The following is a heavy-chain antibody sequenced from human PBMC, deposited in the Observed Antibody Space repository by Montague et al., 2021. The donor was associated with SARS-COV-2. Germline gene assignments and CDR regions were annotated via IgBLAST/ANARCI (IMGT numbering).Heavy chain of an antibody. CDR3: ARVFPRWLQFDPYFDY. D-gene: IGHD5-24*01. CDR1: GGSISSSSYY. CDR2: IDYSGST. V-gene: IGHV4-61*05. Sequence: SETLSLTCTVSGGSISSSSYYWGWIRQPPGKGLEWIGYIDYSGSTNYNPSLKSRVTISVDTSKNQFSLKLSSVTAADTAVYYCARVFPRWLQFDPYFDYWGQGTLVTVSS. J-gene: IGHJ4*02.